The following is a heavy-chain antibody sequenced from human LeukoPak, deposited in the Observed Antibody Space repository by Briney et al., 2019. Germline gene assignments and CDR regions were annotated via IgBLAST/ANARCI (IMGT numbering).Heavy chain of an antibody. CDR1: GFTFSSYG. CDR2: ISYDGSNK. V-gene: IGHV3-30*03. J-gene: IGHJ4*02. D-gene: IGHD3-3*01. CDR3: ARASQTRSGYHDDY. Sequence: GGSLRLSCAASGFTFSSYGMHWVRQAPGKGLEWVAVISYDGSNKYYADSVKGRFTISRDNSMNTLYLRMSSLRAEDTAVYYCARASQTRSGYHDDYWGQGTLVTVSS.